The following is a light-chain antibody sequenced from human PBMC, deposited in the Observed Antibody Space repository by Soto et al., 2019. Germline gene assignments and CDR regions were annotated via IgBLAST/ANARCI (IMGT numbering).Light chain of an antibody. Sequence: VLTQSPGTLSLSPGERATLSCRASQSISSAYLAWYQQKPGQAPRLLIYDASNRATGISARFSGSGSGTDFTLTISSLEPEDSAVYYCQQRSNWPLTFGGRTKVDI. J-gene: IGKJ4*01. CDR3: QQRSNWPLT. V-gene: IGKV3-11*01. CDR1: QSISSAY. CDR2: DAS.